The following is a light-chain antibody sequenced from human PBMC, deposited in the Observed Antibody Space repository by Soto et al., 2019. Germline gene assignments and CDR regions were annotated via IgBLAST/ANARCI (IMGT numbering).Light chain of an antibody. V-gene: IGLV2-14*03. J-gene: IGLJ2*01. CDR2: DVN. Sequence: QSVLTQPASVSGSPGQSITISCTGTSSDIGAYNFVSWYQQHPGKAPKRMLYDVNIRPSGVSNRFSGSKSGNTASLTISGLQAEDEADYYCTSWTTSTTMIFGGGTQLTVL. CDR1: SSDIGAYNF. CDR3: TSWTTSTTMI.